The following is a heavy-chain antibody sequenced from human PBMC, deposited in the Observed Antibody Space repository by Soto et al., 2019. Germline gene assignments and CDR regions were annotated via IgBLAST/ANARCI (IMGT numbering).Heavy chain of an antibody. CDR1: GGTFSSYA. D-gene: IGHD3-22*01. CDR3: ARRSPPSSGSYHYWYFDL. Sequence: QVQLVQSGAEVKKPGSSVKVSCKASGGTFSSYAISWVRQAPGQGLEWMGGIIPTFGTANYAQKLQGSVTITADESTSTAYMELSSLRSEDTAVYYCARRSPPSSGSYHYWYFDLWGRGTLVTVSS. V-gene: IGHV1-69*01. J-gene: IGHJ2*01. CDR2: IIPTFGTA.